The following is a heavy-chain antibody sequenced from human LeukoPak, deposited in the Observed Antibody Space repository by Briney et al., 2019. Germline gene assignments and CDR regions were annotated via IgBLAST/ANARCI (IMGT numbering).Heavy chain of an antibody. Sequence: SETLSLTCAVYGGSFSGYYWSWIRQPPGKGLEWIGEINHSGSTNYNPSLKSRVTISVDTSKNQFSLKLSSVTAADPAVYYCARAVSGWYGPWGQGTLVTVPS. D-gene: IGHD6-19*01. CDR1: GGSFSGYY. V-gene: IGHV4-34*01. CDR3: ARAVSGWYGP. J-gene: IGHJ4*02. CDR2: INHSGST.